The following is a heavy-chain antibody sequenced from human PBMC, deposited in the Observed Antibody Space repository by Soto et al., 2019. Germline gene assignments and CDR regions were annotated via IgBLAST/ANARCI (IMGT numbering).Heavy chain of an antibody. V-gene: IGHV4-30-2*01. J-gene: IGHJ5*02. D-gene: IGHD4-17*01. CDR3: DRTMTTSGCFDP. CDR1: DTPITGAGYS. Sequence: SDPLCLTFAVSDTPITGAGYSWSSISQPPAEGLEWMGYIDNSGGTYYNPSLKSRVTLSIDRTKKQFSLKLKSVTAADTAVYFCDRTMTTSGCFDPWGQGTLVTVSS. CDR2: IDNSGGT.